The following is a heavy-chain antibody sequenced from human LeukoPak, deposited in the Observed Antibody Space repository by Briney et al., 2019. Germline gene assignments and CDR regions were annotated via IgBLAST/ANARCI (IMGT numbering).Heavy chain of an antibody. V-gene: IGHV4-59*01. Sequence: PSETLSLTCTVSGGSISSYYWSWVRQPPGKGLEWIGYIYYSGSTNYNPSLKSRVTISVDTSKNQFSLKLSSVTAADTAVYYCARVKITGTTRREYYFDYWGQGTLVTVSS. CDR1: GGSISSYY. J-gene: IGHJ4*02. CDR2: IYYSGST. CDR3: ARVKITGTTRREYYFDY. D-gene: IGHD1-7*01.